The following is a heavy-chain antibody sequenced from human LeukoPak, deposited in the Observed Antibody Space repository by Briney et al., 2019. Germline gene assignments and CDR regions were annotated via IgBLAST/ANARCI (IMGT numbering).Heavy chain of an antibody. V-gene: IGHV4-59*02. D-gene: IGHD3-10*01. CDR2: IYHSRGA. CDR3: AKSNGYGLIDI. CDR1: GASDSRCY. Sequence: SETLSLTCSVSGASDSRCYYNWIRQSPGKPLEWIGYIYHSRGANYNPSLSSRVTISVDTSKNHFSLRLNTVTAADTAVYYCAKSNGYGLIDIWGQGTMVTVSS. J-gene: IGHJ3*02.